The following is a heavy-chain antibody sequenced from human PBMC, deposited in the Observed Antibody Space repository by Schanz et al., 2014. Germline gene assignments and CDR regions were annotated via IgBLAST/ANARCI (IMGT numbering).Heavy chain of an antibody. CDR1: GFTFTNYA. D-gene: IGHD2-21*01. V-gene: IGHV3-33*08. J-gene: IGHJ3*02. CDR3: ARDGYSVVVISPTESFDI. Sequence: VQLLESGGGLVQPGGSLRLSCAASGFTFTNYAMSWVRQAPGKGLEWVAFINSDGTKRFYADSVKSRFTISRDNSRNTLYLQMNSLRAEDTAVYYCARDGYSVVVISPTESFDIWGQGTMVTVSP. CDR2: INSDGTKR.